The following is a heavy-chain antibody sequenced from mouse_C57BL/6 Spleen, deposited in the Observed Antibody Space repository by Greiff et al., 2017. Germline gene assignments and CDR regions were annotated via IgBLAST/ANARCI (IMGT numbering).Heavy chain of an antibody. D-gene: IGHD1-1*01. J-gene: IGHJ2*01. Sequence: EVKLVESGGGLVKPGGSLKLSCAASGFTFSSYAMSWVRQTPEKRLEWVATISDGGSYTYYPDNVKGRFTISRDNAKHNLYLQMSQLKSDDTAMYYCARGYGSSYFDYWGQGTTRTVSS. CDR3: ARGYGSSYFDY. CDR1: GFTFSSYA. CDR2: ISDGGSYT. V-gene: IGHV5-4*03.